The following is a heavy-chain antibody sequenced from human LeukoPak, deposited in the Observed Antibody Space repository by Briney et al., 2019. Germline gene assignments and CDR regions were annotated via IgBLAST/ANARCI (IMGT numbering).Heavy chain of an antibody. CDR2: IKQDGGEK. V-gene: IGHV3-7*01. CDR1: GFTFRSYW. Sequence: PGGSLRLSCAASGFTFRSYWMSWVRQAPGKGLEWVALIKQDGGEKYYLDSVKGRFTISRDNTENSLYLQMTSLRAEDTAVYYCARKPGYSHGFVYFDSWGQGSLVTVSS. D-gene: IGHD5-18*01. CDR3: ARKPGYSHGFVYFDS. J-gene: IGHJ4*02.